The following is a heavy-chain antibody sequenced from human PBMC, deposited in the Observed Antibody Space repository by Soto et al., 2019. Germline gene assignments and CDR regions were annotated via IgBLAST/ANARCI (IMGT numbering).Heavy chain of an antibody. CDR1: GYIFTGYY. CDR3: ARDRGIVTRSYYYYYGIDV. V-gene: IGHV1-2*02. Sequence: VASVKVSCKASGYIFTGYYMHWVRQAPGQGLEWMGWINPHSGGTNYAQKFQGRVTVTRDTSISTVYLELSRLRSDDTAVYYCARDRGIVTRSYYYYYGIDVWGQGTTVTVSS. CDR2: INPHSGGT. D-gene: IGHD1-20*01. J-gene: IGHJ6*02.